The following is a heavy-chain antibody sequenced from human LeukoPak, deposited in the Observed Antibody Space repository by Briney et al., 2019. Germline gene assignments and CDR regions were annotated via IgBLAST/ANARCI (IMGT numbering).Heavy chain of an antibody. D-gene: IGHD5-18*01. Sequence: PGGSLRLSCAASGFTFSSYSMNWVRQAPGKGLEWVSSISSSSTYRYYAASVRGRFTISRDNAKNSLYLQMNSLRAEDTAVYYCARDSTGDTADYWGQGTLVTVSS. CDR2: ISSSSTYR. V-gene: IGHV3-21*01. J-gene: IGHJ4*02. CDR1: GFTFSSYS. CDR3: ARDSTGDTADY.